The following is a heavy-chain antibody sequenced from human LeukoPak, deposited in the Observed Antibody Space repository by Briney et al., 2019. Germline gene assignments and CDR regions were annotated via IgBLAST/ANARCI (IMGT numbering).Heavy chain of an antibody. CDR3: AKQGGTIQLWLRVHSFDY. Sequence: GGSLRLSCAASGFTFSSYSMNWVRQAPGKGLEWVSSISSSSSYIYYADSVKGRFTISRDNSKNTLYLQMNSLRAEDTAVYYCAKQGGTIQLWLRVHSFDYWGQGTLVTVSS. CDR2: ISSSSSYI. J-gene: IGHJ4*02. V-gene: IGHV3-21*04. D-gene: IGHD5-18*01. CDR1: GFTFSSYS.